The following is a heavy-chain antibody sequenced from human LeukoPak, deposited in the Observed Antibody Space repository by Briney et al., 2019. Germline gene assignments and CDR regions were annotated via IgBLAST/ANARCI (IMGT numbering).Heavy chain of an antibody. Sequence: AGGSLRLSCAASGFTFSSYSMNWVRQAPGKGLEWVSSISSSSSYIYYADSVKGRFTISRDNAKNSLYLQMNSLRAEDTAVYYCAGSNLEIAASSGGFDYWGQGTLVTVSS. CDR3: AGSNLEIAASSGGFDY. V-gene: IGHV3-21*03. CDR2: ISSSSSYI. D-gene: IGHD6-13*01. J-gene: IGHJ4*02. CDR1: GFTFSSYS.